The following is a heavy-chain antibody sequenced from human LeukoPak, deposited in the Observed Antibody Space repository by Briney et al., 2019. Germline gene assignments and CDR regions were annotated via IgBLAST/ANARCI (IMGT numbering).Heavy chain of an antibody. CDR2: IYYSGST. V-gene: IGHV4-31*03. J-gene: IGHJ4*02. CDR1: GGSISSGGYY. CDR3: ARWAKNIGYFDY. Sequence: PSETLSLTCTVSGGSISSGGYYWSWIRQHPGKGLEWIGYIYYSGSTYYNPSLKSRVTISVDTSKNQFSLKLSSVTAADTAVYYCARWAKNIGYFDYWGQGTLVTVSS.